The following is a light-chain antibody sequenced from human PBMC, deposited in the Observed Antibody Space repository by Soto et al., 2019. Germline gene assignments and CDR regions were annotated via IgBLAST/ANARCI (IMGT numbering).Light chain of an antibody. CDR1: QSVSNSY. CDR3: QQYDSAPWT. V-gene: IGKV3-20*01. J-gene: IGKJ1*01. CDR2: GAF. Sequence: EIVLTQSPGTLSLSPGERATLSCRASQSVSNSYLAWYQRIPGQSPRLLIYGAFRRATGIPDRFSGSGSGTACTLTISRLEPEDFGVYYCQQYDSAPWTFGQGNKVEIK.